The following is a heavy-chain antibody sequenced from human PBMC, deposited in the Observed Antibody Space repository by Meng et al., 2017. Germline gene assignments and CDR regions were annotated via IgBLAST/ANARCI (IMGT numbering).Heavy chain of an antibody. V-gene: IGHV4-4*02. Sequence: QGAGPGSGKPSGTLSPTCAVSGGSISSSNWWSWVRQPPGKGLEWIGEIYHSGSTNYNPSLKSRVTISVDKSKNQFSLKLSSVTAADTAVYYCARDGYGDYVGGYIQHWGQGTLVTVSS. CDR2: IYHSGST. J-gene: IGHJ1*01. CDR3: ARDGYGDYVGGYIQH. D-gene: IGHD4-17*01. CDR1: GGSISSSNW.